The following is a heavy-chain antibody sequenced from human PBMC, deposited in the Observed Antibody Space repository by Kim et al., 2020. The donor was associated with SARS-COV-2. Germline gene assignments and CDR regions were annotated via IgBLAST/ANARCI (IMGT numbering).Heavy chain of an antibody. D-gene: IGHD1-26*01. CDR3: AKDSIVVATRIPFDY. J-gene: IGHJ4*02. CDR1: GFTFSSYA. V-gene: IGHV3-23*01. CDR2: ISGSGGST. Sequence: GGSLRLSCAASGFTFSSYAMSWVRQAPGKGLEWVSAISGSGGSTYYADSVKGRFTISRDNSKNTLYLQMNSLRAEDTAVYYCAKDSIVVATRIPFDYWAREPSSPSPQ.